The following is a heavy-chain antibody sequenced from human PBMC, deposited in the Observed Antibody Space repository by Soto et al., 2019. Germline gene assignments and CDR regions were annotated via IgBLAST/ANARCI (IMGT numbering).Heavy chain of an antibody. D-gene: IGHD1-26*01. CDR2: ISSSGSTI. CDR3: ARIVGATHDPNDY. Sequence: GGSLRLSCAASGFTFSDYYMSWIRQAPGKGLEWVSYISSSGSTIYYADSVKGRFTIPRDNAKNSLYLQMNSLRAEDTAVYYCARIVGATHDPNDYWGQGTLVTVSS. V-gene: IGHV3-11*01. CDR1: GFTFSDYY. J-gene: IGHJ4*02.